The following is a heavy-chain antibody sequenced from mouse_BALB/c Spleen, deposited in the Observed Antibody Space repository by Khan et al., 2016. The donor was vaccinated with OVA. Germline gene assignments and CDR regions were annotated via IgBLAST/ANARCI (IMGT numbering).Heavy chain of an antibody. J-gene: IGHJ4*01. CDR2: INPYNDGT. CDR1: GYTFTSYV. D-gene: IGHD1-1*01. Sequence: VQLQQSGPELVKPGASVKMSCKASGYTFTSYVMHWVKQKPGQGLEWIGYINPYNDGTKYNEKFKGKATLTSAKSSSTAYMELSSLTSEDSAVDYCAKYGSSPYYSMDYWGQGTSVTVSS. CDR3: AKYGSSPYYSMDY. V-gene: IGHV1S136*01.